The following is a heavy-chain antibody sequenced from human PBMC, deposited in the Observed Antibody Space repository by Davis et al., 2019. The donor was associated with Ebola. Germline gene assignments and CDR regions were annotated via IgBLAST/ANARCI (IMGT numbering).Heavy chain of an antibody. J-gene: IGHJ3*02. CDR1: GFTFSSYS. D-gene: IGHD3-16*01. CDR2: ISSSSSYI. Sequence: GESLKISCAASGFTFSSYSMNWVRQAPGKGLEWVSFISSSSSYIYYADSVKGRFTVSRDNAKNSLYLQMNSLRADDTAVYYCARVDVSSAFDIWGRGTMVTVSS. V-gene: IGHV3-21*01. CDR3: ARVDVSSAFDI.